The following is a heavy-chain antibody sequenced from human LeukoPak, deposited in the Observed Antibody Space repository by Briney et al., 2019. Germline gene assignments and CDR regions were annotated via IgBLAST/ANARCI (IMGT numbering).Heavy chain of an antibody. J-gene: IGHJ4*02. CDR3: ARENYYETSGLDY. CDR1: GFTFSSYS. CDR2: LSSSSSHI. Sequence: GGSLRLSCAASGFTFSSYSMNWVCQAPGKGLEWVSSLSSSSSHIYYADSVKGRFTISRDNAKNSLYLQMNSLRAEDTAVYYCARENYYETSGLDYWGQGTLVTVSS. D-gene: IGHD3-22*01. V-gene: IGHV3-21*01.